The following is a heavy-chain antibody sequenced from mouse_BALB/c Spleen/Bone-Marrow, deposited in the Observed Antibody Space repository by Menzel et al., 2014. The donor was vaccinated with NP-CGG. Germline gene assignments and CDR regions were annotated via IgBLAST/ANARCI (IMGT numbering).Heavy chain of an antibody. CDR2: INPGSGGT. Sequence: QVQLQQSGAELVRPGTSVKVSCKASGYAFTNYLIEWVKRRPGQGLEWIGVINPGSGGTNYNEKFKGKATLTADKSSSTAYMQLSSLTSDDSAVYFCASGDYRYDGFAYWGQGTLVTVSA. CDR1: GYAFTNYL. V-gene: IGHV1-54*01. CDR3: ASGDYRYDGFAY. D-gene: IGHD2-14*01. J-gene: IGHJ3*01.